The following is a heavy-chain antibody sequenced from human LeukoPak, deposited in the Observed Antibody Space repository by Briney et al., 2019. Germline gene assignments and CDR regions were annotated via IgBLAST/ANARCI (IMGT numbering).Heavy chain of an antibody. CDR3: ARGSIVGATGDYYYMDV. CDR2: INSDGSST. Sequence: GGSLRLSCAASGFTFSSYWMHWVRQAPEKGLVWVSRINSDGSSTSYADSVKGRFTISRDNAKNTLYLQMNSLRAEDTAVYYCARGSIVGATGDYYYMDVWGKGTTVTVSS. CDR1: GFTFSSYW. V-gene: IGHV3-74*01. D-gene: IGHD1-26*01. J-gene: IGHJ6*03.